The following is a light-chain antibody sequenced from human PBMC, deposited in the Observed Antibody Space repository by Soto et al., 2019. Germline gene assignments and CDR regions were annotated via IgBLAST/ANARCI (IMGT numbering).Light chain of an antibody. CDR1: QGISSF. J-gene: IGKJ3*01. CDR3: QQSYSPPRT. CDR2: FTS. V-gene: IGKV1-39*01. Sequence: IQLTQSPSSLSASVGDRVTITCRASQGISSFLAWYQQRPGKAPELLIYFTSRLQSGVPSRFSGSGSGTDFTLTITSLQFEDSASYFCQQSYSPPRTFGPGTTV.